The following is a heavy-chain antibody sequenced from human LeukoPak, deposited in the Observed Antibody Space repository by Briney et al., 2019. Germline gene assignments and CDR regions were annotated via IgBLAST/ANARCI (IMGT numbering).Heavy chain of an antibody. J-gene: IGHJ5*02. CDR3: ARDLSYYYGSGSPFNWFDP. CDR1: GYTFTGYY. Sequence: GASVKVSCKASGYTFTGYYMHWVRQAPGQGLEWMGWINPNSGGTNYAQKFQGRVTMTRDTSISTAYMELSRLRSDDTAVYYCARDLSYYYGSGSPFNWFDPWGQGTLVTVSS. V-gene: IGHV1-2*02. CDR2: INPNSGGT. D-gene: IGHD3-10*01.